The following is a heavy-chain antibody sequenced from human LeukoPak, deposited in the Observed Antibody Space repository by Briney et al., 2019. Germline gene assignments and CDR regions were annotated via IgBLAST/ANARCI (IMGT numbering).Heavy chain of an antibody. J-gene: IGHJ4*02. CDR3: ARFPDSSSFY. CDR1: GFSFSSYG. D-gene: IGHD6-6*01. Sequence: PGGSLRLSXAASGFSFSSYGMHWVGQAPGKGLEWVAVIWYDGTNKYYADSVQGRFTISRDNAKNSLYLQMNSLRAEDTAVYYCARFPDSSSFYWGQGTLVTVSS. CDR2: IWYDGTNK. V-gene: IGHV3-33*01.